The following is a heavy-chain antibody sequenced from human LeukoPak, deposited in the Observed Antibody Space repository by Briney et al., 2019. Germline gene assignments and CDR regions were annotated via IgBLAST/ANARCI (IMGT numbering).Heavy chain of an antibody. CDR1: GYSLTSYW. J-gene: IGHJ4*02. CDR3: ARHSSSWYSEPFDY. D-gene: IGHD6-13*01. Sequence: HGESLKISCKGSGYSLTSYWVGWVRQLPGKGLEWMGIIYPGDSDTRYSPSFQGQVTISADKSISTAYLQWSSLKASDTAMYYCARHSSSWYSEPFDYWGQGTLVTVSS. V-gene: IGHV5-51*01. CDR2: IYPGDSDT.